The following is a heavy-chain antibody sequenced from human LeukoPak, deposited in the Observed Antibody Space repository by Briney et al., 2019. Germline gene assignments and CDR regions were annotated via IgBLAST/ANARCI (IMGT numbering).Heavy chain of an antibody. CDR2: IYYSGST. J-gene: IGHJ4*02. CDR3: ASGGDGYNTLDY. CDR1: GGSISSSSYY. Sequence: SETLSLTCTVSGGSISSSSYYWGWIRQPPGKGLEWIGSIYYSGSTYYNPSLKSRVTISVDTSKNQFSLKLSSVTAADTAVYYCASGGDGYNTLDYWGQGTLVTVSS. D-gene: IGHD5-24*01. V-gene: IGHV4-39*01.